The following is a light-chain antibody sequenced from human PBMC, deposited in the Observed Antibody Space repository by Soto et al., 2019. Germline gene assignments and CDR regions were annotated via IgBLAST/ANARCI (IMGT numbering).Light chain of an antibody. CDR1: SSDVGGHNY. CDR2: EVN. V-gene: IGLV2-8*01. Sequence: QAVVTQPPSASGSPGQSVTISCTGTSSDVGGHNYVSWYQQHPGKAPELLIYEVNKRPSGVPDRFSASKSGNTASLTVSGLQAGDEADYYCSSYVGTDIVLFGGGTKLTVL. J-gene: IGLJ2*01. CDR3: SSYVGTDIVL.